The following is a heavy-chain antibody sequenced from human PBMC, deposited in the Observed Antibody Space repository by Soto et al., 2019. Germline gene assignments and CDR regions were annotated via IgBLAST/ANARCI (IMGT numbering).Heavy chain of an antibody. CDR2: INHSGST. V-gene: IGHV4-34*01. CDR3: ARVLRKTYAKHWFDP. J-gene: IGHJ5*02. D-gene: IGHD2-8*01. CDR1: GGSFSGYY. Sequence: SETLSLTCAVCGGSFSGYYWSWIRQPPGKGLEWIGEINHSGSTNYNPSLKSRVTISVDTSKNQFSLKLSSVTAADTAVYYCARVLRKTYAKHWFDPWGQGTLVTVSS.